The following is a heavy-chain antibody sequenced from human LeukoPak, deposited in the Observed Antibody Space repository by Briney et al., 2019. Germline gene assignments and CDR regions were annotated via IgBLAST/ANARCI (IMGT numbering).Heavy chain of an antibody. CDR2: ITSGSTTI. D-gene: IGHD2-15*01. V-gene: IGHV3-48*01. J-gene: IGHJ3*02. Sequence: AGGSLRLSCAASGFTFSSHSMNWVRQAPGKGREWGSYITSGSTTIYYADSVKGRFTISRDNAKNSLYLQMSSLRAEDTAVYHCARGVAAPWAFDIWGQGTVVTVSS. CDR3: ARGVAAPWAFDI. CDR1: GFTFSSHS.